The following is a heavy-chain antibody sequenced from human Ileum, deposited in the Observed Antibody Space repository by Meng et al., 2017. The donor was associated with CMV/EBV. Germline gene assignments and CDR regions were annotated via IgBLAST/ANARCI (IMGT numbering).Heavy chain of an antibody. V-gene: IGHV4-61*01. CDR2: IYYSGYT. J-gene: IGHJ4*02. CDR1: GGPVSSDNYY. CDR3: ASHTDGSHY. Sequence: GSLRLSCTVSGGPVSSDNYYWTWIRQPPGKGLEWIGYIYYSGYTNYYPSLRSRVTISLDASKNQFSLKLSSVTAADTAVYYCASHTDGSHYWDQGTLVTVSS. D-gene: IGHD3-10*01.